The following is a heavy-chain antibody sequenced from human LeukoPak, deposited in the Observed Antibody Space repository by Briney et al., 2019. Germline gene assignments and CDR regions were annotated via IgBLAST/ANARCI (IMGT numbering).Heavy chain of an antibody. CDR3: ARVWFGELENHRWYYFGY. Sequence: SETLSLTCTVSGGSISSGGYHWGWIRQHPGKGLEWIGYIHCSGSTYYNPSLKSRLTISVDTSKNQFSLKLSSVTAADTAVYYCARVWFGELENHRWYYFGYWGQGTLVTVSS. V-gene: IGHV4-31*03. D-gene: IGHD3-10*01. CDR2: IHCSGST. J-gene: IGHJ4*02. CDR1: GGSISSGGYH.